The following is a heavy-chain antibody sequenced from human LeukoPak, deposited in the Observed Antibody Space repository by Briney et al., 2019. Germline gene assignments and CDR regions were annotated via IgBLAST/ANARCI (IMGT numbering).Heavy chain of an antibody. CDR3: ARQSAYDSSGCYFDY. CDR1: GGSISGYY. V-gene: IGHV4-59*08. D-gene: IGHD3-22*01. CDR2: IHYSGTT. Sequence: SETLSLTCTVSGGSISGYYWSWIRQPPGKGLEWIGYIHYSGTTNYNPSFTSRVTISVDTSKNQFSLKLSSVTAADTAVYYCARQSAYDSSGCYFDYWGQGTLVTVSS. J-gene: IGHJ4*02.